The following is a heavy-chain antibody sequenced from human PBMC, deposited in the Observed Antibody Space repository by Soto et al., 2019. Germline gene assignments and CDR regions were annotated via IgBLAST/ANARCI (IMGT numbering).Heavy chain of an antibody. CDR3: ARPGSTLWFGEFYDY. Sequence: GESLKISCQGTGYRFSSSWIGWVRQKPGKGLEWMGRIDPSDSYTNYSPSFQGHVTISADKSISTAYLQWSSLKASDTAMYYCARPGSTLWFGEFYDYWGQGTLVTVSS. CDR2: IDPSDSYT. D-gene: IGHD3-10*01. CDR1: GYRFSSSW. J-gene: IGHJ4*02. V-gene: IGHV5-10-1*01.